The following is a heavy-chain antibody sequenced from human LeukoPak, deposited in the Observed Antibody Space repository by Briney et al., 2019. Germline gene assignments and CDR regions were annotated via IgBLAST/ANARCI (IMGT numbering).Heavy chain of an antibody. D-gene: IGHD3-10*01. J-gene: IGHJ6*03. CDR1: GYTFTSYG. Sequence: ASVKVSCKASGYTFTSYGISWVRQAPGQGLEWMGWISAYNGNTNYAQKLQGRVTMTTDTSTSIAYMELRSLRSDDTAVYYCARSGSGIYYYYMDVWGKGTTVTVSS. CDR3: ARSGSGIYYYYMDV. V-gene: IGHV1-18*01. CDR2: ISAYNGNT.